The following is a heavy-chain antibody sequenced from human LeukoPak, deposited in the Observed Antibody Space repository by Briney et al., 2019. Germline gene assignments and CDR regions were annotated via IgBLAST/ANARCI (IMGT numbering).Heavy chain of an antibody. D-gene: IGHD3-22*01. J-gene: IGHJ4*02. CDR2: INHSGST. V-gene: IGHV4-34*01. Sequence: SETLSLTCAVYGGSFSGYYWSWIRQPPGKGLEWIGEINHSGSTNYNPSLKSRVTISADTSKNQFSLKLSSVTAADTAVYYRAREKLPAVVRSIDYWGQGTLVTVSS. CDR1: GGSFSGYY. CDR3: AREKLPAVVRSIDY.